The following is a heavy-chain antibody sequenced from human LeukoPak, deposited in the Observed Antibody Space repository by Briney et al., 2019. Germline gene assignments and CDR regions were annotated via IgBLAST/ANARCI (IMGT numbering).Heavy chain of an antibody. CDR3: ARATRSDFWSGYYIGNYYYGMDV. CDR1: GYTFTSYD. D-gene: IGHD3-3*01. J-gene: IGHJ6*02. CDR2: MNPNSGNT. Sequence: ASVKVSCKASGYTFTSYDINWVRQATGQGVEWMGWMNPNSGNTGYAQKFQGRVTMTRNTSISTAYMELSSLRSEDTAVYYCARATRSDFWSGYYIGNYYYGMDVWGQGTTVTVSS. V-gene: IGHV1-8*01.